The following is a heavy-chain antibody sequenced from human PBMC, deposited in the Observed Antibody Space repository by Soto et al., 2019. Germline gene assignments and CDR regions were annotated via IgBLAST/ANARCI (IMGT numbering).Heavy chain of an antibody. Sequence: PGGSVRLSCAGSGFTFGDSYMSWIRQAPGKGLEWLSYISPGSRYPAYADSVKGRFTISRDNAKRSLYLQMMSLTAEDTAIYYCVRGGGGGLFDPWGQGTRVTVSS. J-gene: IGHJ5*02. CDR1: GFTFGDSY. D-gene: IGHD2-15*01. V-gene: IGHV3-11*06. CDR3: VRGGGGGLFDP. CDR2: ISPGSRYP.